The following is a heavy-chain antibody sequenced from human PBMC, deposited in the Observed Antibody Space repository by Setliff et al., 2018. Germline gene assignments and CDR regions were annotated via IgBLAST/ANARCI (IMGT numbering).Heavy chain of an antibody. Sequence: PSETLSLTCSVYGESFSNNYWSWIRQPPGKGLEWIGESNHSGGTSYNPSLKSRLTMSIDTSKKEFSLRLSSLTAADTAVYYCVRELDCPTIPSCYGGQAEFDSWGQGTLVTSPQ. V-gene: IGHV4-34*01. CDR1: GESFSNNY. J-gene: IGHJ4*02. CDR3: VRELDCPTIPSCYGGQAEFDS. CDR2: SNHSGGT. D-gene: IGHD2-2*01.